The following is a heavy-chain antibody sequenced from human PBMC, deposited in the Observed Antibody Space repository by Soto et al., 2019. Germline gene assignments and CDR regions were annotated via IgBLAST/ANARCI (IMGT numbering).Heavy chain of an antibody. V-gene: IGHV1-46*02. Sequence: QVQLVQSGAEVKKPGASVKVSCKASGYIFNNYYLHWVRQAPGQGLEWMGMVSPTGDSTPYTQKFQGRVTMTRDTSTSTVYMELSSLRSEDTAMYYCARDWELGYWGQGTLVIVSS. CDR2: VSPTGDST. CDR3: ARDWELGY. CDR1: GYIFNNYY. D-gene: IGHD1-26*01. J-gene: IGHJ4*02.